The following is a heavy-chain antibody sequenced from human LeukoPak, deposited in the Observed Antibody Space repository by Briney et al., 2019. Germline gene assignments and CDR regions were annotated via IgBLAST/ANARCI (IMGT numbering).Heavy chain of an antibody. CDR1: GYTFTSYG. J-gene: IGHJ5*02. D-gene: IGHD4-23*01. CDR3: ARATPRHYGGPMGGNWFDP. V-gene: IGHV1-18*01. CDR2: ISAYNGNT. Sequence: ASVKVSCKASGYTFTSYGISWVRQAPGQGLKWMGWISAYNGNTNYAQKLQGRVTMTTDTSTSTAYMELRSLRSDDTAVYYCARATPRHYGGPMGGNWFDPWGQGTLVTVSS.